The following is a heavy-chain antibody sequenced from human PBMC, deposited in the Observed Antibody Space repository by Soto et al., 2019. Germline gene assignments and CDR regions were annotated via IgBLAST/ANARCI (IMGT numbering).Heavy chain of an antibody. CDR3: ARSQSLYRFLAPMDV. V-gene: IGHV4-34*01. J-gene: IGHJ6*02. D-gene: IGHD3-3*01. CDR1: GGSFSGYY. CDR2: INHSGST. Sequence: SETLSLTCGVYGGSFSGYYWSWIRQPPGKGLEWIGEINHSGSTNYNPSLKSRVTISVDTSKNQFSLELASVTAADTAVYCCARSQSLYRFLAPMDVWGQGTTVTVSS.